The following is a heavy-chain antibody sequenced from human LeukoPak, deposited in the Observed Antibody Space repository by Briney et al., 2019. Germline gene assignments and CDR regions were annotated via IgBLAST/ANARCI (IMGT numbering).Heavy chain of an antibody. J-gene: IGHJ4*02. V-gene: IGHV4-59*04. D-gene: IGHD1-26*01. CDR2: IYYSGST. CDR1: GGSISSYY. Sequence: SETLSLTCTVSGGSISSYYWSWIRQPPGKGLEWIRYIYYSGSTYYNPSLKSRVTISVDTSKNQFSLRLNSVTAADTAMYYCAKSGGYGLIDYWGQGTRVTVSS. CDR3: AKSGGYGLIDY.